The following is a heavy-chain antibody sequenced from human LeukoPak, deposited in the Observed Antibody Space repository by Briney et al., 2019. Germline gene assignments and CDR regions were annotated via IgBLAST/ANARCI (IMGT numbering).Heavy chain of an antibody. Sequence: APVKVSCKASGYTFTGYYMHWVRQAPGQGLEWMGRINPNSGGTNYAQKFQGRVTMTRDTSISTAYMELSRLRSDDTAVYYCARGGIAVAGYFDYWGQGTLVTVSS. CDR3: ARGGIAVAGYFDY. CDR2: INPNSGGT. V-gene: IGHV1-2*06. D-gene: IGHD6-19*01. CDR1: GYTFTGYY. J-gene: IGHJ4*02.